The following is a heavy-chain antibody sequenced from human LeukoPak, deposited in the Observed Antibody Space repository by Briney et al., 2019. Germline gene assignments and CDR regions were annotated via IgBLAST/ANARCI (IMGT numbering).Heavy chain of an antibody. CDR1: GGSITGSSSY. CDR3: ARGLGLTAVTEYYFDY. D-gene: IGHD4-17*01. CDR2: IYYSGST. Sequence: SETLSLTCTVSGGSITGSSSYWGWIRQPPGKGLEWIGSIYYSGSTSYNPSLKSRVTISVDTSKNQFSLKLSSVTAADTAVYYCARGLGLTAVTEYYFDYWGQGTLVTVSS. V-gene: IGHV4-39*01. J-gene: IGHJ4*02.